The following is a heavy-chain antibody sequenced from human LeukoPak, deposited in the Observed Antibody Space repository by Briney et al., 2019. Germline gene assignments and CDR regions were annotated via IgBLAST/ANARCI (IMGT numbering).Heavy chain of an antibody. CDR1: GYTFTSYG. Sequence: GASVKVSCKASGYTFTSYGISWVRHAPGQGLEWMGWISAYNGNTNYAQKLQGRVTMTTDTSTSTAYMELRSLRSDDTAVYYCARVAQSGYDNYFDYWGQGTLVTVSS. CDR2: ISAYNGNT. CDR3: ARVAQSGYDNYFDY. J-gene: IGHJ4*02. V-gene: IGHV1-18*01. D-gene: IGHD5-12*01.